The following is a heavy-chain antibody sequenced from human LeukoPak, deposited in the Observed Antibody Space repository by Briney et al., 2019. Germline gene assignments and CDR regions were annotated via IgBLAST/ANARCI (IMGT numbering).Heavy chain of an antibody. CDR3: ARGPPGPREPFDY. V-gene: IGHV3-21*01. CDR2: ISSSSSYI. CDR1: GFTFSSYS. J-gene: IGHJ4*02. D-gene: IGHD1-14*01. Sequence: PGGSLRLSCAASGFTFSSYSMNWVRQAPGKGLEWVSSISSSSSYIYYADSVKGRFTISRDNAKNSLYLQMNSLRAEDTAVYYCARGPPGPREPFDYWGRGTLVTVSS.